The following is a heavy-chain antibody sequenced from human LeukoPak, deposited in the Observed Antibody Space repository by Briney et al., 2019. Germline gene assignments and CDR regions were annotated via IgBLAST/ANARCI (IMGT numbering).Heavy chain of an antibody. CDR2: IYYSGST. Sequence: SETLSLTCTVSGGSISSGGYYWSWIRQHPGKGLEWIGYIYYSGSTYYNPSLKSRVTISVDTSKNQFSLKLGSVTAADTAVYYCARVYSSSWYDRYYYYYMDVWGKGTTVTVSS. D-gene: IGHD6-13*01. V-gene: IGHV4-31*03. CDR1: GGSISSGGYY. J-gene: IGHJ6*03. CDR3: ARVYSSSWYDRYYYYYMDV.